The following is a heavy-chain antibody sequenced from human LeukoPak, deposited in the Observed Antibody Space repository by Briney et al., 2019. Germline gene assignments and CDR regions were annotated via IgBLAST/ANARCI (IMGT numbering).Heavy chain of an antibody. Sequence: GESLRLSCAASGFSFSSYSMNWVRPPPGKGLEWVSYIISSSSTIYYADSMKGRFTISRDNSKNTLYLQMNSLRAEDTAVYYCARDLLSSIAARGALGNGMDVWGQGTTVTVSS. V-gene: IGHV3-48*01. D-gene: IGHD6-6*01. CDR3: ARDLLSSIAARGALGNGMDV. CDR1: GFSFSSYS. J-gene: IGHJ6*02. CDR2: IISSSSTI.